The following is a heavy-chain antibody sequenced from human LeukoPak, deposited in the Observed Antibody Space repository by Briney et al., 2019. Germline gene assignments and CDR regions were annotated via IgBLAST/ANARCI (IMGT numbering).Heavy chain of an antibody. CDR3: AGSYYNVAWFDP. CDR1: GFTVSSNY. CDR2: IYSGGST. J-gene: IGHJ5*02. V-gene: IGHV3-53*01. D-gene: IGHD3-10*01. Sequence: GGSLRLSCAASGFTVSSNYMSWVRQAPGKGLEWVSVIYSGGSTCYADSVQGRFTISRDNSKNTLYLQMNSLRAEDTAVYYCAGSYYNVAWFDPWGQGTLVTVSS.